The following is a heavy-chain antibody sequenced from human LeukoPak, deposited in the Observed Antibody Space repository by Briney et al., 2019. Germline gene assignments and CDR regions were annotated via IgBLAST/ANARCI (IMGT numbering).Heavy chain of an antibody. J-gene: IGHJ4*02. CDR1: GSTFSTYA. D-gene: IGHD2/OR15-2a*01. CDR3: AKGDTS. V-gene: IGHV3-30*02. Sequence: GGSLRLSCAASGSTFSTYAMHWVRQAPGKGLEWVAFIQFDGSSKYYADSVKGRFTISRDNSKNTLYLQMNSLRAEDTAVYYCAKGDTSWGQGTLVTVSS. CDR2: IQFDGSSK.